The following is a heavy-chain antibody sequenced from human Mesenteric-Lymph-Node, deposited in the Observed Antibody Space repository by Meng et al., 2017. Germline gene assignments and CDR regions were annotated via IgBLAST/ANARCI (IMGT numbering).Heavy chain of an antibody. CDR2: ISNDGSNQ. Sequence: GESLKISCAASGFIFSSYDMHWARQAPGKGLEWVALISNDGSNQYWTDSLRGRFTISRDNSQNTLFLQMNNLRTEDTALYYCARGSGIDGYWGQGTLVTVSS. CDR1: GFIFSSYD. CDR3: ARGSGIDGY. J-gene: IGHJ4*02. V-gene: IGHV3-30*10. D-gene: IGHD6-19*01.